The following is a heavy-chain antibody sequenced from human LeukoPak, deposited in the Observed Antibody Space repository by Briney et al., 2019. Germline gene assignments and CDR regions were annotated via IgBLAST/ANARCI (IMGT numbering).Heavy chain of an antibody. V-gene: IGHV3-21*01. D-gene: IGHD3-3*01. CDR1: GFTFSSYS. CDR3: ASDPATYYDFWSGYHQDGMDV. CDR2: ISSSSSYI. J-gene: IGHJ6*02. Sequence: GGSLRLSCAASGFTFSSYSMNWVRQAPGKGLEWVSSISSSSSYIYYADSVKGRFTISRDNAKNSLYLQMNSLRAEDTDVYYCASDPATYYDFWSGYHQDGMDVWGQGTTVTVSS.